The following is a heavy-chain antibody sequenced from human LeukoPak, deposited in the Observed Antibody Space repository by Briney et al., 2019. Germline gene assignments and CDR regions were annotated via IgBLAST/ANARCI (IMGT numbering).Heavy chain of an antibody. CDR1: GFTVSSNY. J-gene: IGHJ4*02. CDR3: ARKGNNYGYSYFDY. V-gene: IGHV3-66*02. Sequence: PGGSLRLSCAASGFTVSSNYMSWVRQAPGKGLEWVSVIYSGGSTYYADSVKGRFTISRDNSKNTLYLQMNSLRAEDTAVYYCARKGNNYGYSYFDYWGQGTLVTVSS. CDR2: IYSGGST. D-gene: IGHD5-18*01.